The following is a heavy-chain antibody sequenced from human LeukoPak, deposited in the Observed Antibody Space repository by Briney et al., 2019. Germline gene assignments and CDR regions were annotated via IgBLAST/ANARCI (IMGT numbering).Heavy chain of an antibody. D-gene: IGHD1-26*01. CDR3: ARDKPRGSYYGSIFDS. CDR2: IRDDGGEI. V-gene: IGHV3-7*01. J-gene: IGHJ4*02. CDR1: GFTFSSYW. Sequence: GGSLRLSCEASGFTFSSYWMSWVRQAPGKGLEWVANIRDDGGEIYYVDSVKGRFTISRDNAKSSLFLQMNSLRAEDAAVYYCARDKPRGSYYGSIFDSWGQGTLVTV.